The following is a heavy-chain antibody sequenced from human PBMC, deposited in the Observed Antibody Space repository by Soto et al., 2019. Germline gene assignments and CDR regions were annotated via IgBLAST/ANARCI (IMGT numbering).Heavy chain of an antibody. Sequence: SETLSLTCSFYVVSFNTYYCSWTCIRQPPGKGLEWIGEINHSGSTNYNPSLKSRVTISVDTSKNQFSLKLSSVTAADTAVYYCERTRENSGIFSERNYYFDYWGQGTLVTVSS. CDR1: VVSFNTYY. CDR2: INHSGST. CDR3: ERTRENSGIFSERNYYFDY. V-gene: IGHV4-34*01. J-gene: IGHJ4*02. D-gene: IGHD2-21*01.